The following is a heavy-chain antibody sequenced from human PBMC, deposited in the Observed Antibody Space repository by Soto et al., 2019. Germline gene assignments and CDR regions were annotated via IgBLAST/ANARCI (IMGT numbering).Heavy chain of an antibody. J-gene: IGHJ3*02. CDR3: AGGSYSSSSDPAFDI. D-gene: IGHD6-6*01. CDR1: GYTFTSYA. V-gene: IGHV1-3*01. Sequence: QVQLVQSGAEVKKPGASVKVSCKASGYTFTSYAMHWVRQAPGQRLEWMGWINAGNGNTKYSQKFQGRVTITRDTSASTAYMELSSLRSEDTAVYYGAGGSYSSSSDPAFDIWGQGTMVTVSS. CDR2: INAGNGNT.